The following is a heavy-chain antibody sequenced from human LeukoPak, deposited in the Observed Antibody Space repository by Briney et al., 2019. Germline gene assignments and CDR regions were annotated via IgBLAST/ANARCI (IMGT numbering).Heavy chain of an antibody. CDR3: ARDVVPYYYDSSGWLGLDY. V-gene: IGHV3-30-3*01. CDR1: GFTFSSYA. J-gene: IGHJ4*02. CDR2: ISYDGSNK. D-gene: IGHD3-22*01. Sequence: PGGSLRLSCAASGFTFSSYAMHWVRQAPGKGLEWVAVISYDGSNKYYADSVKGRFTISRDNSKNTLYLQMNSLRAEDTAVYYCARDVVPYYYDSSGWLGLDYWGQGTLVTVSS.